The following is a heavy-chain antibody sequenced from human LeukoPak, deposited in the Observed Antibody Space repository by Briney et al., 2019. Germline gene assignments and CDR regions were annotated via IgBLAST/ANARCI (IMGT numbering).Heavy chain of an antibody. CDR1: GFTFSSYA. Sequence: PGGSLRLSCAASGFTFSSYAMSWVRQAPGKGLEWVSAISGSGGGTYYADSVKGRFTISRYNSKNTLYLQMSSLRADDTAVYYCAKDRREGGYDLNWFDPWGQGTLVTVSS. V-gene: IGHV3-23*01. J-gene: IGHJ5*02. D-gene: IGHD5-12*01. CDR3: AKDRREGGYDLNWFDP. CDR2: ISGSGGGT.